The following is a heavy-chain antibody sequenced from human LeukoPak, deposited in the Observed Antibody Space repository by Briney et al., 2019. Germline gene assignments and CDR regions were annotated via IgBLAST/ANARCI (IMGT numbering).Heavy chain of an antibody. CDR3: ARAGVENAFDI. CDR1: GFSVSSNY. J-gene: IGHJ3*02. V-gene: IGHV3-53*04. Sequence: GGSLRLSCAASGFSVSSNYMNWVRQAPGKGLEWVSVSGGGTYYADSVKGRFTISRHNSNNTLYLQMNSLKPEDTAVYYCARAGVENAFDIWGRGTMVTVSS. CDR2: SGGGT.